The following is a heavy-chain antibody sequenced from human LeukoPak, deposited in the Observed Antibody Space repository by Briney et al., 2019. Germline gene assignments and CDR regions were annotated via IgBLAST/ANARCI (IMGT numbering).Heavy chain of an antibody. D-gene: IGHD3-22*01. CDR1: GYTFTSYG. J-gene: IGHJ4*02. Sequence: ASVKVSCKASGYTFTSYGIGWVRQAPGQGLEWMGWISAYNGNTNYAQKLQGRVTMTTDTSTSTAYMELRSLRSDDTAVYYCARVSMIVVVNEGGYFDYWGQGTLVTVSS. CDR3: ARVSMIVVVNEGGYFDY. CDR2: ISAYNGNT. V-gene: IGHV1-18*01.